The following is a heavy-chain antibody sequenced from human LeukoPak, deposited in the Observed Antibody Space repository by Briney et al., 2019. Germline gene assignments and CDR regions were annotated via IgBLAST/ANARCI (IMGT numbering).Heavy chain of an antibody. Sequence: ASVKLSCKASGYTFTSYGISWVRQAPGQGLECMGWISVYNGNTNYAQKVQGRVTMTTDTSTSTAYMELRSLRSDDTAVYYCATAKYCSSTRCYDALDIWGQGTMVTVSS. CDR1: GYTFTSYG. CDR2: ISVYNGNT. J-gene: IGHJ3*02. D-gene: IGHD2-2*01. V-gene: IGHV1-18*01. CDR3: ATAKYCSSTRCYDALDI.